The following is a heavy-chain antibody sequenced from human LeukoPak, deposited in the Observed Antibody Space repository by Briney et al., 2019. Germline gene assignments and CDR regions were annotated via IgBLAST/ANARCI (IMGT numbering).Heavy chain of an antibody. J-gene: IGHJ4*02. D-gene: IGHD2-21*01. CDR3: ARSDWAY. Sequence: GGSLRLSCAASGFTLSSHSMNWVRQAPGKGLEWVSYISSSSSNINYADSVKGRFTISGDNAKNSLYLQMNSLRAEDTAVYYCARSDWAYWGQGTLVTVSS. CDR2: ISSSSSNI. V-gene: IGHV3-48*01. CDR1: GFTLSSHS.